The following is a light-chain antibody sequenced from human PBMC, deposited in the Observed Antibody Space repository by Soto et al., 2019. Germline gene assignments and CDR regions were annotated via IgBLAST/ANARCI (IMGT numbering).Light chain of an antibody. CDR2: LNSDGSH. Sequence: QLVLTQSPSASASLGASVKLTCTLSSGHNNYAIAWYQQQPEKGPRYLMRLNSDGSHSKGNGIPDRFSGSSSGAERYLTISSLQSEDEADYYCQTWGTGIRVFGGGTKVTVL. CDR1: SGHNNYA. J-gene: IGLJ3*02. CDR3: QTWGTGIRV. V-gene: IGLV4-69*01.